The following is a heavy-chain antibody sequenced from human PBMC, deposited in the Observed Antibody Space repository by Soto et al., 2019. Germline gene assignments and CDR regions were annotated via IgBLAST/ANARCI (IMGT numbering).Heavy chain of an antibody. CDR3: ARDIGFWSGYYIGTFDY. D-gene: IGHD3-3*01. V-gene: IGHV4-59*01. J-gene: IGHJ4*01. Sequence: SETLSLTCTVSGGSISSYYWSWIRQPPGKGLEWIGYIYYSGSTNYNPSLKSRVTISVDTSKNQFSLKLSSVTAADTAVYYCARDIGFWSGYYIGTFDYWGHGTLVTVSS. CDR1: GGSISSYY. CDR2: IYYSGST.